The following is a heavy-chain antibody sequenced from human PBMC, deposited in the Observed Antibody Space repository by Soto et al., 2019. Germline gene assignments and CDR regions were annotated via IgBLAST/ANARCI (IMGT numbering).Heavy chain of an antibody. CDR3: AKTIPEYSSSRPRAFDI. D-gene: IGHD6-6*01. Sequence: PGGSLRLSCAASGFTFSTYRMDGVRQAPGKGLESIASISGSGDRDYYANSVRGRFTVSRDNSKNTLYLQMNSLRAEDTAVYYCAKTIPEYSSSRPRAFDIWGQGTMVTVSS. CDR1: GFTFSTYR. CDR2: ISGSGDRD. J-gene: IGHJ3*02. V-gene: IGHV3-23*01.